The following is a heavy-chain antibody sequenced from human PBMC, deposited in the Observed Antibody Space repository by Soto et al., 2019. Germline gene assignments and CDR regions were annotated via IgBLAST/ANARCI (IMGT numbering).Heavy chain of an antibody. J-gene: IGHJ4*02. D-gene: IGHD3-16*01. CDR2: ISATGGGT. Sequence: LRLSCAASGFKFSNYAMSWVRQAPGKGLEWVSLISATGGGTYYADSVKGRFTISRDNSHNTPYLQVHSLTAEDTAVYYCAKDRRAGGNSAFYFDFWGQGAQVTVSS. CDR1: GFKFSNYA. V-gene: IGHV3-23*01. CDR3: AKDRRAGGNSAFYFDF.